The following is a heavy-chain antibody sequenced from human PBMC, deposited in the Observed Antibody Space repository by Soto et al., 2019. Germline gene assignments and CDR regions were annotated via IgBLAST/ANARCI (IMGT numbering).Heavy chain of an antibody. J-gene: IGHJ4*02. V-gene: IGHV1-2*04. Sequence: QVQLVQSGAEVKKPGASVKVSCKASGYTFTGYYMHWVRQAPGQGLEWMGWINPNNGGTNYAQKFQAWVILHRDTSINTAYRELSRLRSDDTAVYYWARVGYGSASRYDYWGQGTQVTVPS. D-gene: IGHD3-10*01. CDR1: GYTFTGYY. CDR2: INPNNGGT. CDR3: ARVGYGSASRYDY.